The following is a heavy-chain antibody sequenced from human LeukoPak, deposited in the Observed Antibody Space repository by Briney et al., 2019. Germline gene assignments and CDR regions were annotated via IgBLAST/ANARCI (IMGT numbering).Heavy chain of an antibody. V-gene: IGHV4-38-2*02. Sequence: SETLSLTCTVSGYSISSGYYWGWIRQPPGEGLEWIGEIYHSGSTNYNPSLKSRVTISVDKSKNQFSLKLSSVTAADTAVYYCARTYSSSWYEVYYYYMDVWGKGTTVTVSS. J-gene: IGHJ6*03. CDR1: GYSISSGYY. CDR3: ARTYSSSWYEVYYYYMDV. D-gene: IGHD6-13*01. CDR2: IYHSGST.